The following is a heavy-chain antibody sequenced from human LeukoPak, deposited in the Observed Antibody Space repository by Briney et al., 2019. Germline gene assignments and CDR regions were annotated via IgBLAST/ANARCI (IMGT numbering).Heavy chain of an antibody. D-gene: IGHD6-19*01. CDR3: ARQMRNSSGWYGDY. CDR1: GGSISSGDYY. CDR2: IYYSGTT. J-gene: IGHJ4*02. V-gene: IGHV4-30-4*08. Sequence: NPSQTLSLTCTVSGGSISSGDYYWSWIRQPPGKGLEWVGYIYYSGTTYYHPSPKSRITISIDTSKSQFSLKLSSVTAAVTAVYYCARQMRNSSGWYGDYWGQGTLVTVSS.